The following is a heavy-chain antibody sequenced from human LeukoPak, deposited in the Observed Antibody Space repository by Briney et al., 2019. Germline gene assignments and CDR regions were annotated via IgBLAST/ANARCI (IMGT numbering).Heavy chain of an antibody. V-gene: IGHV3-23*01. J-gene: IGHJ5*02. CDR2: ISGGSSST. CDR1: GFTFSSYA. CDR3: ALHHGNYYVGRWCDP. Sequence: GGSLRLSCAASGFTFSSYAMSWVRQAPGKGLEWVSGISGGSSSTHYADSVKGRFTISRDNSKSTLYLQMNSLRAEDTAVYYCALHHGNYYVGRWCDPWGRGTLASVSS. D-gene: IGHD3-10*02.